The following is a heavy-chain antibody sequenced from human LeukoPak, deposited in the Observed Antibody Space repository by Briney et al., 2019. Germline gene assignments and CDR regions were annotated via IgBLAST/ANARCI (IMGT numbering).Heavy chain of an antibody. J-gene: IGHJ4*02. CDR3: ARGVGQQLPFDY. Sequence: QPGGSLRLSCAASGFTFSSYSMNWVRQAPGKGLEWVSYISSSGSTIYYADSVKGRFTISRDNAKNSLYLQMNSLRDEDTAIYYCARGVGQQLPFDYWGQGTLVTVSS. CDR2: ISSSGSTI. D-gene: IGHD4-11*01. CDR1: GFTFSSYS. V-gene: IGHV3-48*02.